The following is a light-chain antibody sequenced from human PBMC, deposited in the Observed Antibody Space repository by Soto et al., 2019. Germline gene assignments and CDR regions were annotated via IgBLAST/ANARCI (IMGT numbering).Light chain of an antibody. Sequence: DIQITQSPSSLSASLVDSLTITCRASQSITTYLTWYRQKPGKAPKLLIYAASNLQSGVPSRFSGSGSGADFILTISSLQPEDSATYYCQQSYSTPRTFGQGTKVDIK. V-gene: IGKV1-39*01. CDR2: AAS. J-gene: IGKJ1*01. CDR3: QQSYSTPRT. CDR1: QSITTY.